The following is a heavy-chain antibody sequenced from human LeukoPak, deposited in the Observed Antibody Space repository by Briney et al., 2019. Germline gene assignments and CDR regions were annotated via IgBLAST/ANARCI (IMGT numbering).Heavy chain of an antibody. D-gene: IGHD2-2*01. Sequence: GGSLRLSCAASGFTFSSYGMHWVRQAPGKGLEWVAFIRYDGSNKYYADSVEGRFTISRDNSKNTLYLQMNSLRAEDTAVYYCAKDGLVVVPAAPLGWFDPWGQGTLVTVS. CDR2: IRYDGSNK. CDR3: AKDGLVVVPAAPLGWFDP. CDR1: GFTFSSYG. J-gene: IGHJ5*02. V-gene: IGHV3-30*02.